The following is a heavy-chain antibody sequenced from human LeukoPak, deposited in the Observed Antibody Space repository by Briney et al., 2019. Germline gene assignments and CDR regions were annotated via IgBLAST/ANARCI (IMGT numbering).Heavy chain of an antibody. CDR2: IYHTGST. Sequence: PSETLSLTCSVSGGSINSHYWSWMRQPPGKGLECIGYIYHTGSTSYNPSLKSRVTISLDTSKDQFSLKMSSVTAADTAVYYCARATGYYGLEPFCNLDVWGEGTTVTVSS. J-gene: IGHJ6*04. CDR3: ARATGYYGLEPFCNLDV. V-gene: IGHV4-59*11. D-gene: IGHD3-10*01. CDR1: GGSINSHY.